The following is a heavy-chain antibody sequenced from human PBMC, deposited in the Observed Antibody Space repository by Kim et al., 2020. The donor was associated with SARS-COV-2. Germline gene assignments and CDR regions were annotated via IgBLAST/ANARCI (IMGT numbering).Heavy chain of an antibody. CDR2: ISSSGSTI. Sequence: GGSLRLSCAASGFTFSSYEMNWVRQAPGKGLEWVSYISSSGSTIYYADSVKGRFTISRDNAKNSLYLQMNSLGAEDTAVYYCARVRVGVVVAAYFDYWGQGTLVTVSS. J-gene: IGHJ4*02. CDR3: ARVRVGVVVAAYFDY. V-gene: IGHV3-48*03. D-gene: IGHD2-15*01. CDR1: GFTFSSYE.